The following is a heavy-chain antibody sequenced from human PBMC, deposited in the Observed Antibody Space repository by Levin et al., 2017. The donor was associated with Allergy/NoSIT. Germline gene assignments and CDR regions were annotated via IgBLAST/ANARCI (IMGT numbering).Heavy chain of an antibody. CDR2: ISSTSTII. CDR1: GFTFSISS. CDR3: AKGKEVAAVIDAFDV. J-gene: IGHJ3*01. V-gene: IGHV3-48*01. Sequence: GGSLRLSCEASGFTFSISSMNWVRQAPGKGLEWISYISSTSTIIYYADSVKGRVTISRDNARNSVYLQMSSLRVEDTAVYYCAKGKEVAAVIDAFDVWGQGILVTVSS.